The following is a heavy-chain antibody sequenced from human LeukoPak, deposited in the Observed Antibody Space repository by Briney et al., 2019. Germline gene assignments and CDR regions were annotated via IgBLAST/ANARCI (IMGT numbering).Heavy chain of an antibody. CDR3: ARDGIAVAGYYYYYYGMDV. D-gene: IGHD6-19*01. Sequence: ASVKVSCKASGYTFTSYAMNWVRQAPGQGLEWMGWINTNTGNPTYAQGFTGRFVFSLDTSVSTAYLQISSLRAEDTAVYYCARDGIAVAGYYYYYYGMDVWGQGTTVTVSS. CDR2: INTNTGNP. J-gene: IGHJ6*02. CDR1: GYTFTSYA. V-gene: IGHV7-4-1*02.